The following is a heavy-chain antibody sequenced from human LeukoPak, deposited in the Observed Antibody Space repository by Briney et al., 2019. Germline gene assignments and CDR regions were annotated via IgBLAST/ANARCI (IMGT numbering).Heavy chain of an antibody. CDR2: IIPIFGTA. CDR3: ARGGPTYYYDSSGYGFDY. V-gene: IGHV1-69*05. D-gene: IGHD3-22*01. Sequence: SVKVSCKASGGTFSSYAISWVRQAPGQGLEWMGGIIPIFGTANYAQKFQGRVTMTRDTSTSTVYMELSSLRSEDTAVYYCARGGPTYYYDSSGYGFDYWGQGTLVTVSS. J-gene: IGHJ4*02. CDR1: GGTFSSYA.